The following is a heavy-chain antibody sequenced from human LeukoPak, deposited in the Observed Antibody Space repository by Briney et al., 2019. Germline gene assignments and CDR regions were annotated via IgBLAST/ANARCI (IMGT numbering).Heavy chain of an antibody. CDR3: ARNDYDSSGYWFGAFDI. J-gene: IGHJ3*02. V-gene: IGHV7-4-1*02. D-gene: IGHD3-22*01. Sequence: ASVKVSCKASGYTFTSYAMNWVRQAPGQGLEWMGWINTNTGNPTYAQGFTGRFVFSLDTSVSTAYLQISSLKAEDTAVYYCARNDYDSSGYWFGAFDIWGQGTMVTVSS. CDR2: INTNTGNP. CDR1: GYTFTSYA.